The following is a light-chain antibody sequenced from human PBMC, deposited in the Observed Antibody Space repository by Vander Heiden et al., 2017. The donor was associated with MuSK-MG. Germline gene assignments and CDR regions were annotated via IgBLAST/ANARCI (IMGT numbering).Light chain of an antibody. J-gene: IGKJ3*01. CDR3: QQHDNYPQT. CDR2: GAS. V-gene: IGKV1-9*01. CDR1: QGINNH. Sequence: DIQLTQSPSFLAASVGDRATITCRASQGINNHLAWYQQKPGTAPKLLIYGASTLQSGVSPRFSGSGSGTQFTLTIDSLQPADSATYYCQQHDNYPQTFGHGTKVAIK.